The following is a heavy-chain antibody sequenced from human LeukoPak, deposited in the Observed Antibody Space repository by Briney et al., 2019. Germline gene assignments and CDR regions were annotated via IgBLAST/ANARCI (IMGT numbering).Heavy chain of an antibody. CDR3: ASTRITIFGVVIKGLDY. V-gene: IGHV4-34*01. J-gene: IGHJ4*02. CDR1: GGSFSGYY. CDR2: INHSGST. D-gene: IGHD3-3*01. Sequence: SETLSLTCAVYGGSFSGYYWSWIRQPPGKGLEWIGEINHSGSTNYNPSLKSRVTISVDTSKNQFSLKLSSVTAADTAVYYCASTRITIFGVVIKGLDYWGQGTLATVSS.